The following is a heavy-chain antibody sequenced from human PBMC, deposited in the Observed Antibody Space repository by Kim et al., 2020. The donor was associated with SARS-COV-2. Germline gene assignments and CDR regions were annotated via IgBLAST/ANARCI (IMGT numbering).Heavy chain of an antibody. V-gene: IGHV7-4-1*02. CDR1: GYTFTSYA. J-gene: IGHJ6*02. D-gene: IGHD2-15*01. CDR2: INTNTGNP. CDR3: AIPADYCSGGSCYHPGNYYYGMDV. Sequence: ASVKVSCKASGYTFTSYAMNWVRQAPGQGLGWMGWINTNTGNPTYAQGFTGRFVFSLDTSVSTAYLQISSLKAEDTAAYYCAIPADYCSGGSCYHPGNYYYGMDVWGQGTTVTVS.